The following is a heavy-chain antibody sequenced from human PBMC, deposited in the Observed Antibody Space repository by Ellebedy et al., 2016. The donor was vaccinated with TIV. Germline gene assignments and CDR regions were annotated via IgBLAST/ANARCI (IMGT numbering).Heavy chain of an antibody. CDR3: TRFEIISGGGYGMDV. CDR1: GFTFSRYD. D-gene: IGHD3-16*01. CDR2: IDNAGDT. J-gene: IGHJ6*02. V-gene: IGHV3-13*01. Sequence: GGSLRLXXAASGFTFSRYDMHWVRQSTRKGLEWVASIDNAGDTYYPGSVKGRFTISRENAKNSLYLQMNSLRVEDTAVYYCTRFEIISGGGYGMDVWGQGTTVTVS.